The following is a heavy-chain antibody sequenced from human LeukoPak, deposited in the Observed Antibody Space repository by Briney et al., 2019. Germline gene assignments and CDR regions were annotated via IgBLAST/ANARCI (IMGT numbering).Heavy chain of an antibody. V-gene: IGHV3-48*04. CDR2: ISSSSSTI. J-gene: IGHJ4*02. CDR3: ATPSRGYYYDSSGQYYLGY. CDR1: GFTLSSYS. D-gene: IGHD3-22*01. Sequence: GGSLRLSCAASGFTLSSYSMNWVRQAPGKGLEWVSYISSSSSTIYYADSVKGRFTISRDNAKNSLYLQMNSLRAEDTAVYYCATPSRGYYYDSSGQYYLGYWGQGTLVTVSS.